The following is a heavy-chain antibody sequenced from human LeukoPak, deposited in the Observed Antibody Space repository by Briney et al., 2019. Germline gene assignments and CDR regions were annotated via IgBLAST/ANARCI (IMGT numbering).Heavy chain of an antibody. CDR1: GFTFSDYY. J-gene: IGHJ4*02. Sequence: PGGSLRLSCAASGFTFSDYYMSWVRQAPGKGLEWVSVISLNDGSTYYADSVRGRFTISRDNSKNTLFLQMNGLRAEDTAIYYCAKAMTCSTYYFDSWGQGTLVTVSS. V-gene: IGHV3-23*01. CDR3: AKAMTCSTYYFDS. D-gene: IGHD3-9*01. CDR2: ISLNDGST.